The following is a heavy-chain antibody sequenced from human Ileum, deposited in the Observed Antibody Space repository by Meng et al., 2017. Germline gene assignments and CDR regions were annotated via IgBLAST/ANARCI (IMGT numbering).Heavy chain of an antibody. V-gene: IGHV4-61*01. J-gene: IGHJ4*02. D-gene: IGHD3-10*01. CDR1: GGSVSSASYY. Sequence: AQRAESGPGLVRPSETLSPTCHVSGGSVSSASYYWSWIRQPPGKGLEWIGLIHYSGSRNYNPSLKSRVTMSVDTSKNQVSLRLTSVTAADTAVYYCARFYGSGTFEVHDYWGQGTLVTVSS. CDR2: IHYSGSR. CDR3: ARFYGSGTFEVHDY.